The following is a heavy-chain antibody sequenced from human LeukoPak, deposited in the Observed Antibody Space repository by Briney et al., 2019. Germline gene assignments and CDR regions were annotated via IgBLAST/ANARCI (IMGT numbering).Heavy chain of an antibody. CDR2: INHSGST. J-gene: IGHJ4*02. D-gene: IGHD6-13*01. V-gene: IGHV4-34*01. CDR1: GGSLSGYY. Sequence: SETLSLTCAVYGGSLSGYYWSWIRQPPGKGLEWIGEINHSGSTNYNPSLKSRVTISVDTSKNQFSLNLSSVTAADTAVYYCARGENPLNIHIAIIDYWGQGTLVTVSS. CDR3: ARGENPLNIHIAIIDY.